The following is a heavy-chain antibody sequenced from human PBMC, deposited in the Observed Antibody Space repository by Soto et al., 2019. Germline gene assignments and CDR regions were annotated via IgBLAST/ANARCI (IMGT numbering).Heavy chain of an antibody. CDR2: VYYSGRT. CDR1: GGSVSSSSYY. CDR3: GRLEGLATISYYFDY. D-gene: IGHD3-9*01. Sequence: QLQLQESGPGLVKPSETLSLTCTVSGGSVSSSSYYWGWVPQPPGKGLEWIGSVYYSGRTYYNPSLESRVTISVDKSKNQFSLKLMSLSAADTAVYYCGRLEGLATISYYFDYWGQGALVTVSS. J-gene: IGHJ4*02. V-gene: IGHV4-39*01.